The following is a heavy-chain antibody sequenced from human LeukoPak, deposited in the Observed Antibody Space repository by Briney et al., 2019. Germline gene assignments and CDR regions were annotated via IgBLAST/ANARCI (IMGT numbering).Heavy chain of an antibody. CDR1: GYTFTSYD. J-gene: IGHJ4*02. CDR3: ARTSGSYFADDY. D-gene: IGHD1-26*01. V-gene: IGHV1-8*03. Sequence: GASVKVSRKASGYTFTSYDINWVRQATGQGLEWMGWMNPNSGNTGYAQKFQGRVTITRNTSISTAYMELSSLRSEDTAVYYCARTSGSYFADDYWGQGTLVTVSS. CDR2: MNPNSGNT.